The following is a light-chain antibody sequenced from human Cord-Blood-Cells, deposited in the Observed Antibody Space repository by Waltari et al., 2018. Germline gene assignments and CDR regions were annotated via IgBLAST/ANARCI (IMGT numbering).Light chain of an antibody. Sequence: QSALTQPRSVFGSPGQSVTISCTGTSSDVGGYNYVSWYQQNPGKAPKLMIYDVSKRPSGVPDRCSGSKSGNTASLTISGLQAEDEADYYCCSYAGSYTWVFGGGTKLTVL. CDR3: CSYAGSYTWV. J-gene: IGLJ3*02. CDR2: DVS. CDR1: SSDVGGYNY. V-gene: IGLV2-11*01.